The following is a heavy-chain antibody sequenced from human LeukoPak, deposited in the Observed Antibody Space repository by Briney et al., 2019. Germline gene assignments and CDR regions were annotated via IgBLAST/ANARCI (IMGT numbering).Heavy chain of an antibody. CDR3: ARDWDGRTDCFDP. J-gene: IGHJ5*02. D-gene: IGHD1-26*01. Sequence: ASVKVSCKASGYTFTTYGISWVRQAPGHGLEWMGYISGRSDDENYADNFQGRLTMTTDTSTNTAYMELGSLTSDDTAVCYCARDWDGRTDCFDPWGQGTLVTVSS. CDR2: ISGRSDDE. CDR1: GYTFTTYG. V-gene: IGHV1-18*01.